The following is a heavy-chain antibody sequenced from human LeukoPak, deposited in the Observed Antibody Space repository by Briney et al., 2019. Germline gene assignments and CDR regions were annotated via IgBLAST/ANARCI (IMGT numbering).Heavy chain of an antibody. CDR3: ARERHGHPFDS. Sequence: PSETLSLTCTASGGSINSDYWTWIRQSPGKGLEWIGYIAYNGIPNYNPSLKSRLTISRDTSKNQFSLNLSSVTAAGTAVYYCARERHGHPFDSWGQGTLVTVSS. J-gene: IGHJ4*02. V-gene: IGHV4-59*01. CDR2: IAYNGIP. CDR1: GGSINSDY.